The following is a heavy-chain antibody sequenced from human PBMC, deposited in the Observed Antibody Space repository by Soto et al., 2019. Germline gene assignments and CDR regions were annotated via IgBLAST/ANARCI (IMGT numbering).Heavy chain of an antibody. D-gene: IGHD6-19*01. Sequence: ASVKVSCKASGYTFTSYDINWVRQATGQGLEWMGWMSPNSGNTKYSQKFQGRVTITRDTSASTAYMELSSLRSEDTAVYYCARFDAQWLVRGGYWGQGTLVTVSS. CDR1: GYTFTSYD. CDR3: ARFDAQWLVRGGY. CDR2: MSPNSGNT. J-gene: IGHJ4*02. V-gene: IGHV1-8*01.